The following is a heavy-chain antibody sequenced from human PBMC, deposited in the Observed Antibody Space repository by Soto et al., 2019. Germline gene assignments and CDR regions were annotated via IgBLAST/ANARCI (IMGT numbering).Heavy chain of an antibody. CDR1: GGSISSGDYY. J-gene: IGHJ4*02. D-gene: IGHD1-20*01. V-gene: IGHV4-39*01. CDR3: ATSQKGYNWNYFDH. CDR2: VFYTGFT. Sequence: PSETLSLTCTVSGGSISSGDYYWSWIRQPPGKGPEWIGSVFYTGFTFYNPSLESRVSVSVDTSKSQFSLKLSAVTAADTAVYYCATSQKGYNWNYFDHWGQGALVTVSS.